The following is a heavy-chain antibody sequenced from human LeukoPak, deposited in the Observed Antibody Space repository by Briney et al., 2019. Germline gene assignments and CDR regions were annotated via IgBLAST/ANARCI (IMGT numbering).Heavy chain of an antibody. CDR2: IYYSGST. V-gene: IGHV4-39*01. CDR1: GGSISSSSYY. CDR3: ARHRMYYYDSSGRGVADAFDI. Sequence: TSETLSLTCTVSGGSISSSSYYWGRIRQPPGKGVEWIGSIYYSGSTYYNPSLKSRVTISVDTSKNQFSLKLSSVTAADTAVYYCARHRMYYYDSSGRGVADAFDIWGQGTMVTVSS. D-gene: IGHD3-22*01. J-gene: IGHJ3*02.